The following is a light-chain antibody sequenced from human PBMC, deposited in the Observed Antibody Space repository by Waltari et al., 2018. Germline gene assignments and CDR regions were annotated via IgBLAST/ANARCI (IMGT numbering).Light chain of an antibody. CDR2: DVT. CDR1: SSDVGAYNY. Sequence: QSALTQPASVSGSPVQSITIACTGSSSDVGAYNYVSWYQQHPGKAPKRLLYDVTNRPSGVSNRFSGSKSGNTVSLTISGLQADDEADYYCCSYAGTSTFVVFGGGTTLTVL. V-gene: IGLV2-23*02. J-gene: IGLJ3*02. CDR3: CSYAGTSTFVV.